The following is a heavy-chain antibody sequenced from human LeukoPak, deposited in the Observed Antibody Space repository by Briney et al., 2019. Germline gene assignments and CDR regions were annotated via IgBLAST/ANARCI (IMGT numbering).Heavy chain of an antibody. CDR2: IIPIFGTA. CDR3: ASRGIAAAGPLFDY. Sequence: SVKVSCKASGGTFSSDAISWVRQAPGQGLEWMGRIIPIFGTANYAQKFQGRVTITTDESTSTAYMELSSLRSEDTAVYYCASRGIAAAGPLFDYWGQGTLVTVSS. V-gene: IGHV1-69*05. J-gene: IGHJ4*02. CDR1: GGTFSSDA. D-gene: IGHD6-13*01.